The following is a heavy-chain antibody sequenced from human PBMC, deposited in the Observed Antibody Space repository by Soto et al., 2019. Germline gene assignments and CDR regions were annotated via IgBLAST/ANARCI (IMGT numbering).Heavy chain of an antibody. Sequence: QVQLVESGGAVVQPGTSLRLSCTASGFTFSSYRMHWVRQAPGKGLEWVAIIWYDGSHKFYVDSVKGRFAVSRDNSKNTVYLQMNGLTGEDTAVYYRARPRYSGDDPDALEIWGRGTLVTISS. J-gene: IGHJ3*02. CDR3: ARPRYSGDDPDALEI. V-gene: IGHV3-33*01. D-gene: IGHD5-12*01. CDR2: IWYDGSHK. CDR1: GFTFSSYR.